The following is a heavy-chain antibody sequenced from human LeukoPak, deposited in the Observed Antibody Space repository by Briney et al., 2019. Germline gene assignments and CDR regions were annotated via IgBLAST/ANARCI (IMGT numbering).Heavy chain of an antibody. Sequence: GGSLRLSCAASGFTVSSNYMSWVRQAPGKGLEWVSIIYIGGSTFYADSVKGRFTISRDNSKNSLYLQMNSLRTEDSPLNYCAKGPLEVFPGYMDVWGKGTTVTVSS. V-gene: IGHV3-53*05. J-gene: IGHJ6*03. CDR2: IYIGGST. CDR3: AKGPLEVFPGYMDV. D-gene: IGHD2-21*01. CDR1: GFTVSSNY.